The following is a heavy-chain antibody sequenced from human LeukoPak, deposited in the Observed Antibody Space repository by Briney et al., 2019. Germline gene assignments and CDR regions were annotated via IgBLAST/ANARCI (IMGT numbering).Heavy chain of an antibody. D-gene: IGHD3-3*01. J-gene: IGHJ4*02. CDR2: INPNSGGT. CDR3: ARDLPTIFGVVIGDY. CDR1: GYTFTGYY. Sequence: GASVKVSCKASGYTFTGYYMHWVRQAPGQGLEWMGWINPNSGGTNYAQKFQGRVTMTRDTSISTAYMELSRLRSDDTAVYYCARDLPTIFGVVIGDYWGQGTLVTVSS. V-gene: IGHV1-2*02.